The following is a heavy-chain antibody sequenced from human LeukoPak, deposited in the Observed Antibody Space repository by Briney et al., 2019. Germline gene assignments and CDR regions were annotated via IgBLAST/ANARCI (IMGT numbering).Heavy chain of an antibody. V-gene: IGHV4-4*07. D-gene: IGHD2-15*01. CDR2: IYSSGTT. J-gene: IGHJ4*02. Sequence: SETLSLTCTVSGGSISNHYCSWIRQPAGKGLEWIGRIYSSGTTDYNPSLKSRVVMSVDTSKNQVSLKLSAVTAADTAVYYCARVYCRGGNCYHFDYWGQGTLVTVSS. CDR1: GGSISNHY. CDR3: ARVYCRGGNCYHFDY.